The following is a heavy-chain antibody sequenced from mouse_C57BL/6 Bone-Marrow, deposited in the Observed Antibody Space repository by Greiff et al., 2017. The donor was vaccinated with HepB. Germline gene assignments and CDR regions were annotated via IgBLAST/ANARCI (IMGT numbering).Heavy chain of an antibody. Sequence: EVKLVESGGGLVQPGGSLSLSCAASGFTFTDYYMSWVRQPPGKALEWLGFIRNKANGYTTEYSASVKGRFTSSRDNSQSLLYLQMNALSAEDSSSYYCARYPSPTETWFDYWGQGTTLTVSS. J-gene: IGHJ2*01. CDR2: IRNKANGYTT. CDR1: GFTFTDYY. V-gene: IGHV7-3*01. CDR3: ARYPSPTETWFDY. D-gene: IGHD2-10*01.